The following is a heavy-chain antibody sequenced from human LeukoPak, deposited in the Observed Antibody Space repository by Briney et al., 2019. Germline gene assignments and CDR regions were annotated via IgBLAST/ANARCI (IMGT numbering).Heavy chain of an antibody. CDR1: GCTFSTYG. Sequence: GGSLSLSCAASGCTFSTYGMNWVRQAPGKGLEWVSSIGPDSNFIPQADSVKGRFTISRDNAKNSVYLEMESPRVEDTAVYYCANFQTVGIKPFEHWGQGTLVTVSS. J-gene: IGHJ5*02. V-gene: IGHV3-21*01. CDR3: ANFQTVGIKPFEH. D-gene: IGHD3-22*01. CDR2: IGPDSNFI.